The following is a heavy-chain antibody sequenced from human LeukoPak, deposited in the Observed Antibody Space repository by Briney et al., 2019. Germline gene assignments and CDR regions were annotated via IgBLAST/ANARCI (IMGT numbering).Heavy chain of an antibody. J-gene: IGHJ3*02. V-gene: IGHV4-39*01. CDR2: IYYSGST. Sequence: PSETLSLTCTVSGGSISSSSYYWGWIRQPPGKGLEWIGSIYYSGSTYYNPSLKSRVTISLDTSKNQFSLKLSSVTAADTAVYYCVVVTVDAFDIWGQGTMVTVSS. CDR1: GGSISSSSYY. CDR3: VVVTVDAFDI. D-gene: IGHD2-21*01.